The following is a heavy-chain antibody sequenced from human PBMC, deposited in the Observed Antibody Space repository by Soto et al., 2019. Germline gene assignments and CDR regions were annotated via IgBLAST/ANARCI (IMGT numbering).Heavy chain of an antibody. Sequence: ASETLSLTGPVSGGSISSYYWSWIRQPPGKGLEYIGYIYYSGSTNYNPSLKSRVTISVDTSKKQFSLKLSSVTAADTAVYYCARSLYSGSYTTWFDPLGQGTLVTVS. CDR1: GGSISSYY. D-gene: IGHD1-26*01. CDR2: IYYSGST. CDR3: ARSLYSGSYTTWFDP. J-gene: IGHJ5*02. V-gene: IGHV4-59*01.